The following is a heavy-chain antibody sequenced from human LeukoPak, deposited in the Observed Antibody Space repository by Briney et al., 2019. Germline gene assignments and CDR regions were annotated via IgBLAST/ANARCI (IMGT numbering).Heavy chain of an antibody. D-gene: IGHD2-8*01. CDR3: AREGHWCNYYYYYMDV. CDR2: IKQDGSEK. Sequence: EGSLRLSCAASGFTFSSYWMSWVRQAPGKGLEWVANIKQDGSEKYYVDSVKGRFTISRDNAKNSLYLQMNSLRAEDTAVYYCAREGHWCNYYYYYMDVWGKGTTVTVSS. CDR1: GFTFSSYW. J-gene: IGHJ6*03. V-gene: IGHV3-7*01.